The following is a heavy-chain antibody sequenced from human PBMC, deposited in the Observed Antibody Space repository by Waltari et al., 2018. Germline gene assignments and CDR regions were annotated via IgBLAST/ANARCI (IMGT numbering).Heavy chain of an antibody. V-gene: IGHV4-39*01. CDR2: ISYNGAT. CDR1: VVSITTNRHY. Sequence: QLQLQESGPGLVKPSETLSLTCSVSVVSITTNRHYWGWIRQPPGQGLELIGTISYNGATYSSPSLRSRVTIFRDTSKNQLSLKLGSVTAAYTAFYYCATYIGASLGTAAFDVWGQGTMVTVSS. D-gene: IGHD5-12*01. CDR3: ATYIGASLGTAAFDV. J-gene: IGHJ3*01.